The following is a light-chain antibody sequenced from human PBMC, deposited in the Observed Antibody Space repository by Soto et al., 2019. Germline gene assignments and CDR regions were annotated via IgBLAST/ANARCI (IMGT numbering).Light chain of an antibody. V-gene: IGLV2-14*01. CDR2: DVS. CDR3: SSYTSTNTVVV. Sequence: QSALTQPASMSGSPGQSITISCTGTSSDVGAHNYVSWYQQYPGKAPKLMIYDVSNRPSGVSNRFSGSRSGNTASLPISGLQDQDEADYYCSSYTSTNTVVVFGGGTKVTVL. J-gene: IGLJ2*01. CDR1: SSDVGAHNY.